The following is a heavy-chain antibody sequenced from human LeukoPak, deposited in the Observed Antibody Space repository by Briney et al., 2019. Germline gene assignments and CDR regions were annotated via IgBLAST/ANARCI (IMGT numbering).Heavy chain of an antibody. V-gene: IGHV3-7*01. J-gene: IGHJ6*03. Sequence: GGSLRLSCVASGFAFNKYWMTWVRQAPGKGLECVASVNEDESEKYYVDSVKGRFTISRDNAKNSVFLQMNSLRAEDTAVYYCARESLYCSGGSCYSRYYYYYMDVWGKGTTVTVSS. D-gene: IGHD2-15*01. CDR3: ARESLYCSGGSCYSRYYYYYMDV. CDR2: VNEDESEK. CDR1: GFAFNKYW.